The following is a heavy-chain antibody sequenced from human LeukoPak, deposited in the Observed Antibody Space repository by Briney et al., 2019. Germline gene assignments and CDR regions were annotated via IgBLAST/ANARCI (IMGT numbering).Heavy chain of an antibody. CDR1: GGSISNYYW. CDR3: ARAVNYYYYGMDV. J-gene: IGHJ6*02. CDR2: IDWDDDK. Sequence: TLSLTCTVSGGSISNYYWSWIRQPPGKALEWLARIDWDDDKYYSTSLKTRLTISKDTSKNQVVLTMTNMDPVDTGTYYCARAVNYYYYGMDVWGQGTTVTVSS. D-gene: IGHD2/OR15-2a*01. V-gene: IGHV2-70*11.